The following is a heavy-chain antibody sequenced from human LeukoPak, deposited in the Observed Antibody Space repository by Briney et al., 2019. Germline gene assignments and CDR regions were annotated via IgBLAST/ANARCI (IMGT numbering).Heavy chain of an antibody. D-gene: IGHD6-19*01. CDR1: GFTISSYG. CDR2: IHSDGINK. Sequence: GGSLRLSCAASGFTISSYGMHWVRQAPGKGLEGVAFIHSDGINKYYPDSVKGRFTISRDNSKNTLYLQMNSLRAEDTAVYYCAYSSLSTWGQGTLVAVSS. J-gene: IGHJ4*02. V-gene: IGHV3-30*02. CDR3: AYSSLST.